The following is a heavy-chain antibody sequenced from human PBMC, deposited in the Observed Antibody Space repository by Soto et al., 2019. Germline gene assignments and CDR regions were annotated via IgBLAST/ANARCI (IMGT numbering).Heavy chain of an antibody. CDR2: IKSKTDGGTT. CDR1: GFTFNKAW. Sequence: EVQLVESGGGLVKPGGSLGLSCAVSGFTFNKAWMSWVRQAPGKGLEWVGRIKSKTDGGTTDHAASVKGRFTISRDDSKNTLYLLMDSLKIEDTAMYYCTTSPRAQYWGQGTLVSVSS. V-gene: IGHV3-15*01. J-gene: IGHJ4*02. CDR3: TTSPRAQY.